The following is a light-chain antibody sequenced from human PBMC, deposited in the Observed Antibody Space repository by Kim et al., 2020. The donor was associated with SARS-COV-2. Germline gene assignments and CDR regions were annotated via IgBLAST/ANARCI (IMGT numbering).Light chain of an antibody. Sequence: EIVLTQSPGTLSLSPVERATLSCRASQSVSSSYLAWYQQKPGQAPRLLIYGASSRATGIPDRFSRSGSGTDFTLTISRLEPEDFAVYYCQQYGSSPQTFGQGTKVDIK. CDR3: QQYGSSPQT. V-gene: IGKV3-20*01. CDR2: GAS. J-gene: IGKJ1*01. CDR1: QSVSSSY.